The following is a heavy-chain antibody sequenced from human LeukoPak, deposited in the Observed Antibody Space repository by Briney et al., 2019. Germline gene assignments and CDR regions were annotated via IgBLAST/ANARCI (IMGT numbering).Heavy chain of an antibody. Sequence: SETLSLTCTVSGGSVSSGSYYWSWIRQPPGKGLEWIGYIYYSGSTNYNPSLKSRVTISVDTSKNQFSLKLSSVTAADTAVYYCARGLYYYDSSGYDSAFDIWGQGTMVTVSS. J-gene: IGHJ3*02. D-gene: IGHD3-22*01. V-gene: IGHV4-61*01. CDR2: IYYSGST. CDR3: ARGLYYYDSSGYDSAFDI. CDR1: GGSVSSGSYY.